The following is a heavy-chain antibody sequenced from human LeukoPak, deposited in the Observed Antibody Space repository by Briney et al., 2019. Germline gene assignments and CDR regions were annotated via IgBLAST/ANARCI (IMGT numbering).Heavy chain of an antibody. D-gene: IGHD2-15*01. CDR3: ARGARIYDY. CDR1: GGSFSGYY. V-gene: IGHV4-34*01. Sequence: SETLSLTCAVYGGSFSGYYWSWIRQPPGKGLERIGEINHSGSTNYNPSLKSRVTISVDTSKNQFSLKLSSVTAADTAVYYCARGARIYDYWGQGTLVTVSS. CDR2: INHSGST. J-gene: IGHJ4*02.